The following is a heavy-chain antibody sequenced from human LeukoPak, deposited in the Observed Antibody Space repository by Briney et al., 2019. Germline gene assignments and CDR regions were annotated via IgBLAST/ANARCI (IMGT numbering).Heavy chain of an antibody. D-gene: IGHD3-10*01. CDR1: GGTFSSYA. CDR2: INPSGGST. Sequence: ASVKVSCKASGGTFSSYAITWVRQAPGQGLEWMGIINPSGGSTSSAQRFQGRVTMTRDTSTSTVYVEVSNLRSEDTAVYYCARFYGSGNSFDYWGQGTLVTVSS. CDR3: ARFYGSGNSFDY. J-gene: IGHJ4*02. V-gene: IGHV1-46*01.